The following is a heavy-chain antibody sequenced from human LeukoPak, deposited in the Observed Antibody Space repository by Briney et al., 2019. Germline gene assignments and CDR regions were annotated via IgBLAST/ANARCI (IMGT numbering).Heavy chain of an antibody. CDR2: IYYDDRT. V-gene: IGHV3-53*01. CDR1: GFTVSDNS. Sequence: GGSLRLSCTVSGFTVSDNSMSWVRQAPGKGLEWVSFIYYDDRTHYSDSVKGRFTISRDNSKNTLYLQMNSLRAEDTAVYYCARRAGAYSHPYDYWGQGTLVTVSS. D-gene: IGHD4/OR15-4a*01. CDR3: ARRAGAYSHPYDY. J-gene: IGHJ4*02.